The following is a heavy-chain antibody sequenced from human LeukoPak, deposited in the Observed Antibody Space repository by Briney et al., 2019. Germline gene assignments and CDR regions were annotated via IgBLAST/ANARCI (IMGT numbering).Heavy chain of an antibody. V-gene: IGHV1-69*13. CDR1: GGTFSSYA. J-gene: IGHJ4*02. D-gene: IGHD1-26*01. CDR3: AREGYSGSYYDY. Sequence: SVKVSCKASGGTFSSYAISWVRQAPGQGLEWMGGVIPIFGTADYAQKFQGRVTITADESTSTAYMELSSLRSEDTAVYYCAREGYSGSYYDYWGQGTLVTVSS. CDR2: VIPIFGTA.